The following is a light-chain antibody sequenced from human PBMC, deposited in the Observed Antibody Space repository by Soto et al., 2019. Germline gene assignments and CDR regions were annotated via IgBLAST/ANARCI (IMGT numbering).Light chain of an antibody. CDR3: SSYTDSSNYV. Sequence: QSALTRPASVSGSPGQSITISCTGTSSDLAIYNYVSWYQQQPGKAPKLMIYQVTNRPSGVSNRFSGSRSGNTASLTISGLQAEDEADYYCSSYTDSSNYVFGTGTKVTAL. J-gene: IGLJ1*01. CDR1: SSDLAIYNY. V-gene: IGLV2-14*01. CDR2: QVT.